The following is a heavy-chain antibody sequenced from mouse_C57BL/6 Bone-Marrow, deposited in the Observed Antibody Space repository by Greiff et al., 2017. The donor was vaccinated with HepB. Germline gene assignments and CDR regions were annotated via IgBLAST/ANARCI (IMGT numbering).Heavy chain of an antibody. CDR3: TRGGKIVSTGTGAY. D-gene: IGHD4-1*02. Sequence: QVQLQQSGAELVRPGASVTLSCKASGYTFTDYEMHWVKQTPVHGLEWIGAIDPETGGTAYNQKFKGKAILTADKSSSTAYMELRSLTSEDSAVYYCTRGGKIVSTGTGAYWGQGTLVTVSA. CDR2: IDPETGGT. CDR1: GYTFTDYE. J-gene: IGHJ3*01. V-gene: IGHV1-15*01.